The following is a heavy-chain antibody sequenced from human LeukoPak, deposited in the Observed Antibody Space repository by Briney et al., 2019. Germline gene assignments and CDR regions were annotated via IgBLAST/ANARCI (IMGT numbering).Heavy chain of an antibody. CDR2: ISSSSSYI. CDR3: ARDLKLLGNAFDI. D-gene: IGHD2-15*01. J-gene: IGHJ3*02. V-gene: IGHV3-21*01. Sequence: GGSLRLSCAASGFTFSSYSMNWVRQAPGKGLEWVSSISSSSSYIYYADSVKGRFTISRDNAKNSLYLQMNSLRAEDTAVYYCARDLKLLGNAFDIWGQGTMVTVSS. CDR1: GFTFSSYS.